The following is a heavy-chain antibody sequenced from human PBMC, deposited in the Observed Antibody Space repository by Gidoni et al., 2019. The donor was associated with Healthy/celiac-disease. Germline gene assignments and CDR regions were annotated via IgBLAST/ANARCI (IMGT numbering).Heavy chain of an antibody. Sequence: EVQLLESGGGLVQPGGSLRLSCAASGFTFSSYAMSWVRQAPGKGLEWVSAISGSGGSTYYADSVKGRFTISRDNSKNTLYLQMNSLRAEDTAVYYCAKAPPIFGVVISYFDYWGQGTLVTVSS. V-gene: IGHV3-23*01. CDR3: AKAPPIFGVVISYFDY. D-gene: IGHD3-3*01. CDR2: ISGSGGST. CDR1: GFTFSSYA. J-gene: IGHJ4*02.